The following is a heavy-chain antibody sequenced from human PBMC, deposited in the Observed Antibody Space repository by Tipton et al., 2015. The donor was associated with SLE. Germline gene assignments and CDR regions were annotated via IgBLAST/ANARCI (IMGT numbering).Heavy chain of an antibody. CDR1: GGSISSGSYY. J-gene: IGHJ4*02. V-gene: IGHV4-61*02. D-gene: IGHD7-27*01. CDR2: IYTSGST. CDR3: AGGNWG. Sequence: TLSLTCTVSGGSISSGSYYWSWIRQPAGKGLEWIGRIYTSGSTNYNPSLKSRVTISVDTSKNQFSLKLSSVTAADTAVYYCAGGNWGWGQGTLVTVSS.